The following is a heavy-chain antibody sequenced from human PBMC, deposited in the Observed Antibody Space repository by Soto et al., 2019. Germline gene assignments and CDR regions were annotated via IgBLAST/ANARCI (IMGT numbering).Heavy chain of an antibody. CDR3: ARTTVTNNYYYYGMDV. J-gene: IGHJ6*02. CDR1: GYTFTSYG. D-gene: IGHD4-17*01. V-gene: IGHV1-18*01. Sequence: QVQLVQSGAEVKKPGASVKVSCKASGYTFTSYGISWVRQAPGQGLEWMGWISAYNGNTNYAQKLQGRVTMTTDTSTSTAYMELRSLRSDDTAVYYYARTTVTNNYYYYGMDVWGQGTTVTVSS. CDR2: ISAYNGNT.